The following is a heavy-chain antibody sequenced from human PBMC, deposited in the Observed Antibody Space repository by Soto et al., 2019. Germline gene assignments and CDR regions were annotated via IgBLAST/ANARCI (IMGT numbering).Heavy chain of an antibody. Sequence: QVQLVQSGAEVKKPGSSVKVSCKASGGTFSSYAISWVRQAPGQGLEWMGGIIPIFGTANYAQKFQGRVTITADESTSTAYMELSSLRSEDTAVYYCSRAPWGDAYNYDWYFDLWGRGTLVTVSS. V-gene: IGHV1-69*01. CDR2: IIPIFGTA. CDR1: GGTFSSYA. J-gene: IGHJ2*01. D-gene: IGHD5-12*01. CDR3: SRAPWGDAYNYDWYFDL.